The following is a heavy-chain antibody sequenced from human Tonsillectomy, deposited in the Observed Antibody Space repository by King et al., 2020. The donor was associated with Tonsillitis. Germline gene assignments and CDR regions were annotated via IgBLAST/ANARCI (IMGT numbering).Heavy chain of an antibody. CDR1: GYTFTAYY. CDR3: ARAFDTSGYFWDFAY. CDR2: INPNSGT. V-gene: IGHV1-2*02. Sequence: QLVQSGAEVKKPGASVKVSCKASGYTFTAYYMHWVRQAPGQGLEWMGWINPNSGTNYTQKFEGRVTLTRDTSISTAYMQLSRLTSDDTAVYYCARAFDTSGYFWDFAYWGQGPLVTVSS. D-gene: IGHD3-22*01. J-gene: IGHJ4*02.